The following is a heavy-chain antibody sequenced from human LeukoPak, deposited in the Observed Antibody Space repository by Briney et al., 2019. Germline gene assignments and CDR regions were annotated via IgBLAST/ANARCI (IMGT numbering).Heavy chain of an antibody. J-gene: IGHJ3*02. Sequence: SETLSLTCSVSGYSISSGYYWGWIRQPPGKGLEWIGYIYYSGSTKYNPSLKSRVTMSVDTSKSQFSLNLSSVTAADTALYYCARGGLENAYHANDGFDIWGQGTMVTVSS. V-gene: IGHV4-38-2*02. CDR2: IYYSGST. D-gene: IGHD3-16*01. CDR1: GYSISSGYY. CDR3: ARGGLENAYHANDGFDI.